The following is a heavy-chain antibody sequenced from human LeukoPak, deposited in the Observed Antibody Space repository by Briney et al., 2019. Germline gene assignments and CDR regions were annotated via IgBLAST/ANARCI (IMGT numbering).Heavy chain of an antibody. CDR1: GFTFNNYW. V-gene: IGHV3-74*01. D-gene: IGHD6-19*01. CDR3: AKDLQQWLALDY. CDR2: INNDGTRT. J-gene: IGHJ4*02. Sequence: GGSLRLSCAASGFTFNNYWMHWVRQVPGKGLVWVSRINNDGTRTNYVDSAKGRFTISRDNAKNTLFLQMNSLRDEDTAVYYCAKDLQQWLALDYWGQGTLVTVSS.